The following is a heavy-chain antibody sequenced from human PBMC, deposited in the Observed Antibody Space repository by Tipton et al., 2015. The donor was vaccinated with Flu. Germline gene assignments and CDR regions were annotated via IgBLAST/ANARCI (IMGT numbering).Heavy chain of an antibody. D-gene: IGHD4-17*01. V-gene: IGHV4-38-2*02. J-gene: IGHJ5*02. CDR2: IYHSGST. CDR3: ARDRVGDYSGFDP. Sequence: TLSLTCTVSGYSISSGFYWGWIRQPPGKGLEWIGNIYHSGSTFYNPSLKSRVTISVDTHKNQFSLKLSSVTAADTAMYYCARDRVGDYSGFDPWGQGTLVTVSS. CDR1: GYSISSGFY.